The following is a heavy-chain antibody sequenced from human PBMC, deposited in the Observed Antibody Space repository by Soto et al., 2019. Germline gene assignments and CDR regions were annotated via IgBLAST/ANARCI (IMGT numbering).Heavy chain of an antibody. CDR1: GFTFENYA. J-gene: IGHJ3*02. D-gene: IGHD2-8*01. V-gene: IGHV3-23*01. CDR2: ISNIGGQT. Sequence: GGSLRLSCEVSGFTFENYAMNWVRRAPGKGLEWVSSISNIGGQTYYADSVKGRFTISRDMSKKTVHLRMNNLRSEDTAVYYCAHPRGYGVFDAYDIWGQGAMVTVSS. CDR3: AHPRGYGVFDAYDI.